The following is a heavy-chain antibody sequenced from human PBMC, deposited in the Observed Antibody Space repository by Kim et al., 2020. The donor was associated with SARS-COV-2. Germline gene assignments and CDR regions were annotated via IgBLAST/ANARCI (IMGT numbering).Heavy chain of an antibody. CDR1: GFTFSSYA. CDR3: ARDFETIAAAGTPYFDY. V-gene: IGHV3-30*04. J-gene: IGHJ4*02. Sequence: GGSLRLSCAASGFTFSSYAMHWVRQAPGKGLEWVAVISYDGSNKYYADSVKGRFTISRDNSKNTLHLQMNSLRAEDTAVYYCARDFETIAAAGTPYFDYWGQGTLVTVSS. D-gene: IGHD6-13*01. CDR2: ISYDGSNK.